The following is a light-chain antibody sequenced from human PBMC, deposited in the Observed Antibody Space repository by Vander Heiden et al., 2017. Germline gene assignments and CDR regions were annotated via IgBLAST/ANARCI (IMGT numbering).Light chain of an antibody. CDR1: SSNTRSNY. CDR3: AAWDDSLSVV. CDR2: SNN. J-gene: IGLJ2*01. V-gene: IGLV1-47*02. Sequence: QSVLPPPPSASGTPGQRVTIPCSGSSSNTRSNYVYWFQQLPGPAPKLVIYSNNQRPSGVPDRFSGSKSGTSASLAVSGLRSEDEADYYCAAWDDSLSVVFGGGTKLTVL.